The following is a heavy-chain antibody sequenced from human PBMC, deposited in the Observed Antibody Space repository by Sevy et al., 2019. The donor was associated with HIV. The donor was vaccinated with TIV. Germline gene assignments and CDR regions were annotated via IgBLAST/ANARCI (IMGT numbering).Heavy chain of an antibody. D-gene: IGHD2-15*01. CDR1: GFSLSDHA. CDR3: ARFVGYCSGGRCSIIDF. V-gene: IGHV3-30*04. J-gene: IGHJ4*02. Sequence: GGSLRLSCAASGFSLSDHAVSWVRQTPGKGLEWLAVISYNGRNQYYEDSVKGRFTISKDVSKNTLYLQRNSLGAEDTVLDYCARFVGYCSGGRCSIIDFWGQGTLVTVSS. CDR2: ISYNGRNQ.